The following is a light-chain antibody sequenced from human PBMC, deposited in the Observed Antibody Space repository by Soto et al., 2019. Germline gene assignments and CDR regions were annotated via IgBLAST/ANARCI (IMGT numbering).Light chain of an antibody. CDR2: SND. CDR1: SSNLGNTY. V-gene: IGLV1-47*02. Sequence: QTVVTQPPSASGTPGQRVTISCSGSSSNLGNTYVKWYQQFPGTAPKLLIFSNDNRPSGVPDRFSGSKSGTSAYLAISGLRSEDEADYYCTAWVDFLRGHWAFGGGTKLTVL. CDR3: TAWVDFLRGHWA. J-gene: IGLJ3*02.